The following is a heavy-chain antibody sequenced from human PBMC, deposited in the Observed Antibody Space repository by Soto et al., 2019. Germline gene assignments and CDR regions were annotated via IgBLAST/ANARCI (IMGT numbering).Heavy chain of an antibody. D-gene: IGHD6-19*01. CDR3: AKDLSDWYRGYFDF. CDR2: ISGSGGST. V-gene: IGHV3-23*01. CDR1: GFTFSSHA. Sequence: VQLLESGGGLVQRGGSLRLSCAASGFTFSSHAMSWVRQAPGKGLEWVSGISGSGGSTKYADAVKGRFTISRDNSRNTLYLQMNSLRAEDTAVYYCAKDLSDWYRGYFDFWGQGTLVTVSS. J-gene: IGHJ4*02.